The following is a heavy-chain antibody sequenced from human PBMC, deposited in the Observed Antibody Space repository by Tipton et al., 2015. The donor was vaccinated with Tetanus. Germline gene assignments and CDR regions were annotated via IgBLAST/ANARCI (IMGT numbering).Heavy chain of an antibody. Sequence: TLSLTCTVSGVSLTDYYWTWIRQPPGKGLEWIGEINHSGSAKYIPSLKSRATISVDTSKNQFSLNLSSVTAADTAVYYCARRSYCSSSRCFDAFDLWGQGTMVTVSS. CDR2: INHSGSA. D-gene: IGHD2-2*01. J-gene: IGHJ3*01. V-gene: IGHV4-34*01. CDR3: ARRSYCSSSRCFDAFDL. CDR1: GVSLTDYY.